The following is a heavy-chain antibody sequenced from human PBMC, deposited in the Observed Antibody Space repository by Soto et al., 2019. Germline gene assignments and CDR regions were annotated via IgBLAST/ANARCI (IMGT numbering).Heavy chain of an antibody. V-gene: IGHV1-18*01. CDR3: ARDGSYYDSSGYYAFDI. Sequence: ASVKVSCKASGYTFTSYGISWVRQAPGQGLEWMGWISAYNGNTNYAQKLQGRVTMTTDTSTSTAYMELRSLRSDDTAVYYCARDGSYYDSSGYYAFDIWGQGTMVTVTS. CDR2: ISAYNGNT. J-gene: IGHJ3*02. D-gene: IGHD3-22*01. CDR1: GYTFTSYG.